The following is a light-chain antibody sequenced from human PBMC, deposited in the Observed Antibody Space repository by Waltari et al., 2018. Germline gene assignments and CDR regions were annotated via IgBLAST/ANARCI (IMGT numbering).Light chain of an antibody. Sequence: QTVVTQEPSFSVSPGGTVTLTCGLSSGSVSTSYFVSWYQQTPGQAPRALIYSTNTRSSGVPERFSGSILVNKAALTITGAQADDESDYYCALYLGSGFSWVFGGGTKLTVL. CDR1: SGSVSTSYF. CDR2: STN. CDR3: ALYLGSGFSWV. V-gene: IGLV8-61*01. J-gene: IGLJ3*02.